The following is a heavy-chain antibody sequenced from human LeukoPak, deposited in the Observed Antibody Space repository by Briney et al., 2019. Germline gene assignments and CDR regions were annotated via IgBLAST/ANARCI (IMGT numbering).Heavy chain of an antibody. D-gene: IGHD3-9*01. J-gene: IGHJ6*03. CDR1: GFTFSDYY. CDR3: ASVFVLRYFDWLLYTLSPLYYMDV. CDR2: ISSSGSTI. V-gene: IGHV3-11*01. Sequence: GGSLRLSCAASGFTFSDYYMSWIRQAPGKGLEWVSYISSSGSTIYYADSVKGRFTISRDNAKNSLYLQMNSLRAEDTAVYYCASVFVLRYFDWLLYTLSPLYYMDVWGKGTTVTISS.